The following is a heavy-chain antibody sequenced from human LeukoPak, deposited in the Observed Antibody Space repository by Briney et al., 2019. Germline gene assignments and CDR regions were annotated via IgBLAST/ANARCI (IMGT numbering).Heavy chain of an antibody. Sequence: SVKDSCKASGGTFSSYAISWVRQAPGQGLEWMGGIIPIFGTANYAQKFQGRVTITADESTSTAYMELSSLRSEDTAVYYCARDRGDGYNFEYWGQGTLVTVSS. CDR3: ARDRGDGYNFEY. CDR2: IIPIFGTA. D-gene: IGHD5-24*01. J-gene: IGHJ4*02. CDR1: GGTFSSYA. V-gene: IGHV1-69*01.